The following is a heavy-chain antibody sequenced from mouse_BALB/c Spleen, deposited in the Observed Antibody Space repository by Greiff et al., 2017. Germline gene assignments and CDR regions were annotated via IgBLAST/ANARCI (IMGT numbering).Heavy chain of an antibody. CDR2: ISSGGST. V-gene: IGHV5-6-5*01. D-gene: IGHD1-1*01. CDR3: ARNYGSSPYFDV. Sequence: EVQLVESGGGLVKPGGSLKLSCAASGFTFSSYAMSWVRQTPEKRLEWVASISSGGSTYYPDSVKGRFTISRDNARNILYLQMSSLRSEDTAMYYCARNYGSSPYFDVWGAGTTVTVSS. CDR1: GFTFSSYA. J-gene: IGHJ1*01.